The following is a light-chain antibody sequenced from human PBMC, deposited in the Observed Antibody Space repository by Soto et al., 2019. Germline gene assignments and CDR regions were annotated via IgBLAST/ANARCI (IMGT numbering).Light chain of an antibody. CDR1: QTISSY. Sequence: DIQMTQSPSSLSASVGDRVTITCRASQTISSYLNWYQQRPGKAPKLLIYAASSLQSGVASRFSGSGSGTDFTLTISSLQPEDFVTYYCQQSHSSPYTFGQGTKLEIK. J-gene: IGKJ2*01. CDR2: AAS. CDR3: QQSHSSPYT. V-gene: IGKV1-39*01.